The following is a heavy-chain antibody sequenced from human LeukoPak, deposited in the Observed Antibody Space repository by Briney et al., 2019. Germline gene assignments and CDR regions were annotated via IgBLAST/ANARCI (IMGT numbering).Heavy chain of an antibody. CDR3: ARMAAAGPNYYYYYMDV. J-gene: IGHJ6*03. V-gene: IGHV4-39*07. Sequence: SETLSLTCTVSGGSISSSSYFWGWIHQPPGKGLEWIGSIHYSGSTYYNPSLKSRVTISVDTSKNQFSLKLSSVTAADTAVYYCARMAAAGPNYYYYYMDVWGKGTTVTVSS. D-gene: IGHD6-13*01. CDR2: IHYSGST. CDR1: GGSISSSSYF.